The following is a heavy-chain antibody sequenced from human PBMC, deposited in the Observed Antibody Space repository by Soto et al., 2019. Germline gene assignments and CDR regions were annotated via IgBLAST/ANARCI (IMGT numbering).Heavy chain of an antibody. Sequence: QAQLVQSGAEVTRPGSSVKVSCKASGDTFSSYSISWVRQAPGQGLEWMGRIIPMVGTPNYAQKFQGRVTFSADKSTSTAYMVLNSLISDDTAVYYWATDGGSTSSSAYNYFMDVWGKGTPVTVSS. CDR1: GDTFSSYS. J-gene: IGHJ6*03. D-gene: IGHD3-16*01. CDR3: ATDGGSTSSSAYNYFMDV. V-gene: IGHV1-69*08. CDR2: IIPMVGTP.